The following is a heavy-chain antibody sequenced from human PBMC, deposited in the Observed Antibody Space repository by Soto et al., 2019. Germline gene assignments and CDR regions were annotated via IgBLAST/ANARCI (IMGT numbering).Heavy chain of an antibody. D-gene: IGHD4-17*01. CDR1: GIIFNGFG. J-gene: IGHJ1*01. Sequence: PGGSLRLSCAASGIIFNGFGMHWVRQAPGKGLEWVAVIRYDGSNIYYADSVKGRFTISRDNSRNTLYLQMSRLRPEDTAVYYCAKGKMWDYGSNSKTYFQHWGPGTLVTVSS. CDR3: AKGKMWDYGSNSKTYFQH. V-gene: IGHV3-30*02. CDR2: IRYDGSNI.